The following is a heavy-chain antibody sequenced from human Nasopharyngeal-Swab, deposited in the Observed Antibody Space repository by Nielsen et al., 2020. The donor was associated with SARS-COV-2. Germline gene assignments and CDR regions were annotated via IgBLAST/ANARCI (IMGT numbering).Heavy chain of an antibody. V-gene: IGHV3-23*01. D-gene: IGHD2-15*01. J-gene: IGHJ4*02. CDR1: GFTFSSYA. CDR3: AKDRYCSGGACYFSGFDY. Sequence: GGSLRLSCAASGFTFSSYAMSWVRQAPGKGLEWASGVSGSGGTTKYADSVKGRFTISRDNSKNKLYLQMHSLRVEDTAVYYCAKDRYCSGGACYFSGFDYWGLGTLVTVSS. CDR2: VSGSGGTT.